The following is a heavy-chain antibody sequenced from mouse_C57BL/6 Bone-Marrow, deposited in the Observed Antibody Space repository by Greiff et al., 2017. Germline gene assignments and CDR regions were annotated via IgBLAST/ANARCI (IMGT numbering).Heavy chain of an antibody. CDR2: IDPANGNT. Sequence: EVQLQQSVAELVRPGASVKLSCTASGFNIKNTYMHWVKQRPEQGLEWIGRIDPANGNTKYAPKFQGKATITADTSSNTAYLQLSSLTSEDTAIYYCAVTTVVATRPWYFDVWGTGTTVTVSS. CDR1: GFNIKNTY. CDR3: AVTTVVATRPWYFDV. J-gene: IGHJ1*03. D-gene: IGHD1-1*01. V-gene: IGHV14-3*01.